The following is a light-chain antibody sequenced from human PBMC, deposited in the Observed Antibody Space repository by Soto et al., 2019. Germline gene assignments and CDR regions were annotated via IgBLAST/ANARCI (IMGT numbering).Light chain of an antibody. Sequence: DIQMTQSPSSLSASVGDRVTVSCRASQSSNSYLNWYQQKPGKAPTLLIYSASSLEEGVPSRFSGSGSGTEFTLTISSLQPEDFATYSCQQTYTTPYTFGQGTKLEIK. V-gene: IGKV1-39*01. CDR3: QQTYTTPYT. J-gene: IGKJ2*01. CDR1: QSSNSY. CDR2: SAS.